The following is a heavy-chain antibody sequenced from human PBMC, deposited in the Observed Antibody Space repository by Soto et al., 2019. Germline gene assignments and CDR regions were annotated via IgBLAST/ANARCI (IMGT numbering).Heavy chain of an antibody. J-gene: IGHJ1*01. Sequence: EVQLVESGGGLVQPGGSLRLSCAASGFTVSSNYMSWVRQAPGKGLEWVSVIYSGGSTYYADSVKGRFTISRDNSKNTPYLPMNSLRAEDTAVYYCARDRIAVAGNPEYFQHWGQGTLVTVSS. CDR3: ARDRIAVAGNPEYFQH. V-gene: IGHV3-66*01. CDR1: GFTVSSNY. D-gene: IGHD6-19*01. CDR2: IYSGGST.